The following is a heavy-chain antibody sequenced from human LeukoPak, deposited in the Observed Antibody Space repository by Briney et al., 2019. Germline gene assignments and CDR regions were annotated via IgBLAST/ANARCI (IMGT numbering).Heavy chain of an antibody. D-gene: IGHD3-3*01. CDR2: INPNSGGT. CDR3: ARASKRFLEWLNWFDP. CDR1: GYTFTGYY. J-gene: IGHJ5*02. V-gene: IGHV1-2*02. Sequence: ASVKVSCKASGYTFTGYYMHWVRQAPGQGLEWMGWINPNSGGTNYAQKFQGRVTMTRDTSISTAYMELSRLRSDDTAVYYCARASKRFLEWLNWFDPWGQGTLVTVSS.